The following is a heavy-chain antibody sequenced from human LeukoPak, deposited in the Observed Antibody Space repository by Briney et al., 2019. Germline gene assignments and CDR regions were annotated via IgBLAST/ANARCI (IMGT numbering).Heavy chain of an antibody. CDR3: AKGYYFDILSGYSSLDS. J-gene: IGHJ4*02. CDR2: ISSSTLKI. V-gene: IGHV3-23*01. D-gene: IGHD3-9*01. Sequence: GGSLRLSCAASGFTFSKYAMTWVRQAPGKGLEWVSAISSSTLKIYYADSVKGRFTISRDNSKNTLYLQMNSLRAEDTAAYYCAKGYYFDILSGYSSLDSWGQGTLVTVSS. CDR1: GFTFSKYA.